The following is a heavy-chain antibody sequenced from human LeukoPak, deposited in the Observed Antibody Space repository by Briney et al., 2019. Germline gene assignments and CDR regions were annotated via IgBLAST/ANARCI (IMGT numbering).Heavy chain of an antibody. D-gene: IGHD3-3*01. Sequence: GGSLRLSCAASGFTFDDYGMSWVRQAPGKGLEWVSGINWNGGSTGYADSVKGRFTISRDNAKYSLYLQMDSLRAEDTALYYCARDMTYYDFWSGYHPFDYWGQGTLVTVSS. CDR3: ARDMTYYDFWSGYHPFDY. V-gene: IGHV3-20*04. CDR2: INWNGGST. CDR1: GFTFDDYG. J-gene: IGHJ4*02.